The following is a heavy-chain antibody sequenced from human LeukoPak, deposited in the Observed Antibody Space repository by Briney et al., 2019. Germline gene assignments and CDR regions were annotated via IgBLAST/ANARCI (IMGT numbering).Heavy chain of an antibody. CDR2: IYHSGST. CDR3: ARPVRCSATTCTGPFDY. CDR1: GGSISSYY. J-gene: IGHJ4*02. V-gene: IGHV4-59*12. Sequence: SETLSLTCTVSGGSISSYYWSWIRQPPGKGLEWIGYIYHSGSTKYNPSLKSRVTISVDTSKNQFSLRLTSVTASDTAVYYCARPVRCSATTCTGPFDYWGQGTLVTVSS. D-gene: IGHD6-19*01.